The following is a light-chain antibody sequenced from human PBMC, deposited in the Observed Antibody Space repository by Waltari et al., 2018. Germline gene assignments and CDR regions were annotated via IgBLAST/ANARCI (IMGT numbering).Light chain of an antibody. Sequence: QSVLTQTPSVSEAPRQRVPISCSGSRSNIGTNDVNWYKQVPGKAPKLLVFADDLLPSGVSDRFSGSKSGTSASLAISGLRSEDEGVYFCAAWDDSLKGVLFGGGTKLTVL. CDR1: RSNIGTND. V-gene: IGLV1-36*01. J-gene: IGLJ2*01. CDR2: ADD. CDR3: AAWDDSLKGVL.